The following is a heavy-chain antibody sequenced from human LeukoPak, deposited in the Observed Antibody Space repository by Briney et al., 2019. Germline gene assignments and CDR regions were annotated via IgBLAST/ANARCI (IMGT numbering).Heavy chain of an antibody. V-gene: IGHV3-9*01. CDR1: GFTFDVYA. CDR2: ISWNSGSI. J-gene: IGHJ4*02. CDR3: AKDIAPIVGATTDGGFDY. Sequence: PGGSLRLSCAASGFTFDVYAMHWLRHAPGKGLEGVSGISWNSGSIGYADSVKGRFTISRDNAKNSLYLQMNSLRAEDTALYYCAKDIAPIVGATTDGGFDYWGQGTLVTVSS. D-gene: IGHD1-26*01.